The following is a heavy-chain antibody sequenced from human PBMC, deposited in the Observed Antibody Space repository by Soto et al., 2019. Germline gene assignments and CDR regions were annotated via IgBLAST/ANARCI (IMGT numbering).Heavy chain of an antibody. Sequence: EAQLLESGGDLVPSGGSLRLPCAAPGFPFCLYCLTWVRQAPGKGLGWGPAFSGSGGSTYYADSVKGRFTISRDNSNNTLYLQMNSLRVEDTAVYYCAKRDQQCWGQGTLVTVSS. V-gene: IGHV3-23*01. D-gene: IGHD6-19*01. CDR2: FSGSGGST. CDR3: AKRDQQC. CDR1: GFPFCLYC. J-gene: IGHJ4*02.